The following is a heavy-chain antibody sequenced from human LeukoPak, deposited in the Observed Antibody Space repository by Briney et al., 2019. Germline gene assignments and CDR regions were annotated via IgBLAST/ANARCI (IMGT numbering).Heavy chain of an antibody. V-gene: IGHV3-30*03. CDR3: ARDGGEYGDPFDY. J-gene: IGHJ4*02. CDR2: ISYDGSNK. D-gene: IGHD4-17*01. CDR1: GFTFSSYW. Sequence: PGGSLRLSCAASGFTFSSYWMSWVRQAPGKGLEWVAVISYDGSNKYYADSVKGRFTISRDNSKNTLYLQMNSLRAEDTAVYYCARDGGEYGDPFDYWGQGTLVTVSS.